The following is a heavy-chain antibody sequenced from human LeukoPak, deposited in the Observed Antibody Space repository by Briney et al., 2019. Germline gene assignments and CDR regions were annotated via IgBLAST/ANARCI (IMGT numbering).Heavy chain of an antibody. CDR3: VSWDGSGN. J-gene: IGHJ4*02. CDR2: ITSSSSAI. D-gene: IGHD3-10*01. V-gene: IGHV3-48*01. Sequence: GGSLRLSCAASGFTFSSYAMNWVRQAPGKGLEWVSYITSSSSAIYYEDSVKGRFTISRDNARNSLYLQMNSLRAEDTAVYYCVSWDGSGNWGQGTLVTVSS. CDR1: GFTFSSYA.